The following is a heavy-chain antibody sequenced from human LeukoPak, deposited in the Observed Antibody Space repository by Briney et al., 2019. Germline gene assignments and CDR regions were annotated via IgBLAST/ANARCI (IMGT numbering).Heavy chain of an antibody. CDR1: GYTFTSYY. CDR3: ARDRVDYYDSSGLNFDY. CDR2: ISAYNGNT. J-gene: IGHJ4*02. Sequence: ASVKVSCKASGYTFTSYYMHWVRQAPGQGLEWMGWISAYNGNTNYAQKLLGRVTMTTDTSTSTAYMELRSLRSDDTAVYYCARDRVDYYDSSGLNFDYWGQGTLVTVSS. D-gene: IGHD3-22*01. V-gene: IGHV1-18*04.